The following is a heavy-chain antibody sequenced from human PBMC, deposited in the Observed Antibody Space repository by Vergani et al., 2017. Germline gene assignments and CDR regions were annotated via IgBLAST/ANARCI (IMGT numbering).Heavy chain of an antibody. CDR3: AGELMMVAATFDNWFDP. CDR2: ISSSGSTI. V-gene: IGHV3-11*04. CDR1: GFTFSDYY. J-gene: IGHJ5*02. D-gene: IGHD2-15*01. Sequence: VQLLESGGGLVKPGGSLRLSCAASGFTFSDYYMSWIRQAPGKGLEWVSYISSSGSTIYYADSVKGRFTISRDNAKNSLYLQMNSLRAEDTAVYYCAGELMMVAATFDNWFDPWGQGTLVTGSS.